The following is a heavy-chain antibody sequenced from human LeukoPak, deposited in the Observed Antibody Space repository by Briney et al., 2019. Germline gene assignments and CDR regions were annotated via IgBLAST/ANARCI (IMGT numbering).Heavy chain of an antibody. CDR1: GYTFTSYA. V-gene: IGHV7-4-1*02. D-gene: IGHD6-19*01. CDR3: AENGGDSSGWYSWYNWFDP. Sequence: GASVTVSCKASGYTFTSYAMNWVRQAPGQGLEWMGWINTNTGNPTYAQGFTGRFVFSLDTSVSTAYLQISSLKAEDTAVYYCAENGGDSSGWYSWYNWFDPWGQGTLVTVSS. J-gene: IGHJ5*02. CDR2: INTNTGNP.